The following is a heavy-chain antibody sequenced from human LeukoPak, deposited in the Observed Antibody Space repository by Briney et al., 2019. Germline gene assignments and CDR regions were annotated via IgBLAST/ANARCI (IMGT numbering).Heavy chain of an antibody. CDR3: ARGSTGDKSNN. CDR2: IYYSGTT. J-gene: IGHJ4*02. D-gene: IGHD7-27*01. V-gene: IGHV4-31*03. CDR1: GGSISSGGYY. Sequence: SETLSLTCTVSGGSISSGGYYWSCIRQLPGKGLEWIGYIYYSGTTSYNPSLKSRLTISLDTSENQFSRKLGSVTAADTAVYYCARGSTGDKSNNWGQGTLVTVSS.